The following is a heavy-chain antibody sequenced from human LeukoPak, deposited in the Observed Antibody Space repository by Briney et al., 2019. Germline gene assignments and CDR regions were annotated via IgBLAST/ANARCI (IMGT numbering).Heavy chain of an antibody. D-gene: IGHD4-17*01. V-gene: IGHV4-34*01. CDR3: ASCPEHYGVFRRNYFDY. CDR1: GGSFSGYY. Sequence: SETLSLTCAVCGGSFSGYYWSWIRQPPGKGLEWIGEINHSGSTNYNPSLKSRVTISVDTSKNQFSLKLSSVTAADTAVYYCASCPEHYGVFRRNYFDYWGQGTLVTVSS. CDR2: INHSGST. J-gene: IGHJ4*02.